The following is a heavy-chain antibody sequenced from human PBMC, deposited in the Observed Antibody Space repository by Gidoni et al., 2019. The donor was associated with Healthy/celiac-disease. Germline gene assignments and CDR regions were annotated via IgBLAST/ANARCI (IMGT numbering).Heavy chain of an antibody. J-gene: IGHJ3*02. V-gene: IGHV3-64*01. CDR1: GSTFSSYA. D-gene: IGHD3-10*01. CDR2: ISSNGGST. Sequence: EVQLVESGGGLVQPGGSLRLSCAASGSTFSSYAMHWVRQAPGKGLEYVSAISSNGGSTYYANSVKGRFTISRDNSKNTLYLQMGSLRAEDMAVYYCARVYGSGNLGAFDIWGQGTMVTVSS. CDR3: ARVYGSGNLGAFDI.